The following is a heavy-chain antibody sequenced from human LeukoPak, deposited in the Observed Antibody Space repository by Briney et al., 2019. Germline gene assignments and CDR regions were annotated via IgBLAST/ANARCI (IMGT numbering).Heavy chain of an antibody. J-gene: IGHJ4*02. V-gene: IGHV4-34*01. CDR3: AGSRYCSGGTCYATFDY. CDR2: INHSGST. CDR1: GGSFSGYY. Sequence: SETLSLTCAVYGGSFSGYYWSWIRQPPGKGLEWIGEINHSGSTNYNPSLKSRVTMSVDTSKNHFSLKLSSVTAADTALYYCAGSRYCSGGTCYATFDYWGQGTLVTVSS. D-gene: IGHD2-15*01.